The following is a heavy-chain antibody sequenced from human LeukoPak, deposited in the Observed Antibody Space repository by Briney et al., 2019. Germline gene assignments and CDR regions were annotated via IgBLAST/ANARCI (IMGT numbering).Heavy chain of an antibody. V-gene: IGHV3-23*01. CDR2: ISGGGATT. J-gene: IGHJ4*02. Sequence: AGGSLRLSCAASGFTFSSYAMSWVRQAPGKGPEWVSDISGGGATTFYADSVKGRFTISRDNSKNTLYLQLSSLRAEDTAVYYCAKSTGYSTTGRDFDSWGRGTLVTVSS. CDR1: GFTFSSYA. CDR3: AKSTGYSTTGRDFDS. D-gene: IGHD6-13*01.